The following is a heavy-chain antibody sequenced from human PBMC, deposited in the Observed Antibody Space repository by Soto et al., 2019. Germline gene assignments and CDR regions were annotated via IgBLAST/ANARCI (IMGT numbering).Heavy chain of an antibody. J-gene: IGHJ4*02. CDR2: IYYSGST. CDR3: AISQQQLVPYYFDY. CDR1: GGSISSSSYY. V-gene: IGHV4-39*01. Sequence: QLQLQESGPGLVKPSETLSLTCTVSGGSISSSSYYWGWIRQPPGKGLEWIGSIYYSGSTYYNPSLKGRVTTSVDTSKNQSALTLGSVTAAYTAVYYCAISQQQLVPYYFDYWGQGTLVTVSS. D-gene: IGHD6-13*01.